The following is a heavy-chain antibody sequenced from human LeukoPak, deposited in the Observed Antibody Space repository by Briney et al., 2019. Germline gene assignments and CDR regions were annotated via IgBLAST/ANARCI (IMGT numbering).Heavy chain of an antibody. CDR1: GFTFSSYA. CDR3: AKRPERIAAAVWFDP. V-gene: IGHV3-23*01. Sequence: GGSLRLSCAASGFTFSSYAMRWVRPAPGKGLAWVSAISGSGGSTYYADSVKGRFTISRDNSKNTLYLQMNSLRAEDTAVYYCAKRPERIAAAVWFDPWGQGTLVTVSS. J-gene: IGHJ5*02. CDR2: ISGSGGST. D-gene: IGHD6-13*01.